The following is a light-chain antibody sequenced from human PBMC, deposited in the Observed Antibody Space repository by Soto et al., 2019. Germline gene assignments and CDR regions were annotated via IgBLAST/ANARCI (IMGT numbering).Light chain of an antibody. Sequence: QAVVTQPASVSGSPGQSITISCTGTSSDVGGYNYVSWYQQHPGKAPKLMIYDVSNRPSGVSNRFSGSKSGNTASLTISGLQAEDESDYYCISYTSSSTLFYVFGTGTKVTVL. CDR2: DVS. J-gene: IGLJ1*01. V-gene: IGLV2-14*01. CDR3: ISYTSSSTLFYV. CDR1: SSDVGGYNY.